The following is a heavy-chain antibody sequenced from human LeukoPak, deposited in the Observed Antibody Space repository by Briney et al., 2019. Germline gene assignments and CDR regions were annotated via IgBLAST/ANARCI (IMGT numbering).Heavy chain of an antibody. CDR1: GITLSNYA. D-gene: IGHD3-10*01. Sequence: GGSLRLSCVVSGITLSNYAMSWVRQAPGKGLEWVSGISGSAGGTNYADSVKGRFTISRDNSMNTMYLQMNSLRAEDTAVYFCARRGIVIRGLLIIGFHKEAYYFDSWGQGILVTVSS. V-gene: IGHV3-23*01. J-gene: IGHJ4*02. CDR3: ARRGIVIRGLLIIGFHKEAYYFDS. CDR2: ISGSAGGT.